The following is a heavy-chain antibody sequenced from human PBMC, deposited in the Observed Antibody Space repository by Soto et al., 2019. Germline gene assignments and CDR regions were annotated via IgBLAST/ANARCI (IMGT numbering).Heavy chain of an antibody. CDR3: ASDYDSSGYTFDY. V-gene: IGHV4-30-2*01. D-gene: IGHD3-22*01. CDR2: IYHSGST. J-gene: IGHJ4*02. Sequence: QLQLQESGSGLVKPSQTLSLTCAVSGGSISSGGYSWSWIWQPPGKGLEWIGYIYHSGSTYYNPSLKSRVTISVDRSKNQFSLKLSSVTAADTAVYYCASDYDSSGYTFDYWGQGTLVTVSS. CDR1: GGSISSGGYS.